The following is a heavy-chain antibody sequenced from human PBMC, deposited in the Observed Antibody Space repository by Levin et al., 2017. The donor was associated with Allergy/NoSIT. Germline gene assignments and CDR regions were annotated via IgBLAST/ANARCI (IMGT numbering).Heavy chain of an antibody. CDR2: IYPGDSDT. V-gene: IGHV5-51*01. D-gene: IGHD2-21*02. CDR3: AIRGAAGDSFGYYFDY. Sequence: AASVKVSCKGSGYSFPSYWIGWVRQMPGKGLEWMGIIYPGDSDTRYTPSFQGQVTISVDKSISTAYLQWSSLKASDTAMYYCAIRGAAGDSFGYYFDYWGRGTLVTVSS. J-gene: IGHJ4*02. CDR1: GYSFPSYW.